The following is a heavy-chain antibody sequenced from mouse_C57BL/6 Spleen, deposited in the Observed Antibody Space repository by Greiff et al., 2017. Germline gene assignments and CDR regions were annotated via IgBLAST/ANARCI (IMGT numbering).Heavy chain of an antibody. Sequence: EVQLQESGGDLVKPGGSLKLSCAASGFTFSSYGMSWVRQTPDKRLEWVATISSGGSYTYYPDSVKGRFTISRDNAKNTLYLQMSSLKSEDTAMYYWARHGGFGSSYFDYWGQGTTLTVSS. CDR2: ISSGGSYT. V-gene: IGHV5-6*01. J-gene: IGHJ2*01. CDR3: ARHGGFGSSYFDY. CDR1: GFTFSSYG. D-gene: IGHD1-1*01.